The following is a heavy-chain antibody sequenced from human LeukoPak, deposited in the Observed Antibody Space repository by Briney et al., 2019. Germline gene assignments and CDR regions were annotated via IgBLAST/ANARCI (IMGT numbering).Heavy chain of an antibody. J-gene: IGHJ4*02. CDR3: TTAPQIMSNDDGDYPTDY. D-gene: IGHD4-17*01. V-gene: IGHV3-15*01. Sequence: GGSLRLSCAASGVNVKDNHMSWVRQAPGKGLEWVGRIKSKIDGGTMDYAAPVKGRFTISRDDSQKTLYLQMNSLKTEDTAVYYCTTAPQIMSNDDGDYPTDYWGQGTLVTVSS. CDR2: IKSKIDGGTM. CDR1: GVNVKDNH.